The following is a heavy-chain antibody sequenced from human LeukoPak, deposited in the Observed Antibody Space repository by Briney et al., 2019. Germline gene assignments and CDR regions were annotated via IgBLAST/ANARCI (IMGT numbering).Heavy chain of an antibody. CDR1: GFTFSSYS. Sequence: GGSLRLSCAASGFTFSSYSMNWVRQAPGKGLEWVSYISSSSSTIYYADSVKGRFTISRDNAKNSLYLQMNSLRAEDTAVYYCARAAASSPPRLLDYWGQGTLVTVSS. V-gene: IGHV3-48*04. J-gene: IGHJ4*02. D-gene: IGHD2-2*01. CDR2: ISSSSSTI. CDR3: ARAAASSPPRLLDY.